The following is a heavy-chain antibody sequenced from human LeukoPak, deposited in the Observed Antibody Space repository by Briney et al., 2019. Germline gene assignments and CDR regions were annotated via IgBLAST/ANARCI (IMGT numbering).Heavy chain of an antibody. V-gene: IGHV3-9*01. CDR2: ISWNSGNI. CDR3: ARGPNSNWSGLDF. CDR1: GFIFDNYG. D-gene: IGHD6-6*01. Sequence: PGGSLRLSCVASGFIFDNYGMHWVRQAPGKGLEWVSRISWNSGNIGYADSVKGRFTISRDNAKNTLYLQVNNLRAEDTAVYYCARGPNSNWSGLDFWGQGTLLTVSS. J-gene: IGHJ4*02.